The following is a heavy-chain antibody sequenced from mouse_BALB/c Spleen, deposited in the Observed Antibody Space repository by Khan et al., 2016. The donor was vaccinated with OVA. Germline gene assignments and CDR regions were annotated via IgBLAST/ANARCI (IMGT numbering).Heavy chain of an antibody. Sequence: QVQLQQSGPELVKPGASVKMSCKASGYTFTDFLISWLKQRPGQGLEWIGEIYPGSGSIYYNEKLKGKATLTSDKSSNTAYMQLTSLTSEDSAVYFSARAGYGEFAHWGQGTLVTVSA. CDR2: IYPGSGSI. V-gene: IGHV1-77*01. CDR1: GYTFTDFL. J-gene: IGHJ3*01. D-gene: IGHD3-2*02. CDR3: ARAGYGEFAH.